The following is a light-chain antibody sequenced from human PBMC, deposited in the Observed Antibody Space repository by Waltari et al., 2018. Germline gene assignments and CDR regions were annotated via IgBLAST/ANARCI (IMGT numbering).Light chain of an antibody. CDR1: QSISNW. J-gene: IGKJ3*01. CDR2: KAS. Sequence: DIKMTQSRSYLSASVGDTVTIRCRASQSISNWLDCYQQKPGKAPNLLIYKASSVQSGVPSRFSGSGSGTEFTLTISSLQPEDFASYYCLQYNRSPYTFGPGTKLDIK. V-gene: IGKV1-5*03. CDR3: LQYNRSPYT.